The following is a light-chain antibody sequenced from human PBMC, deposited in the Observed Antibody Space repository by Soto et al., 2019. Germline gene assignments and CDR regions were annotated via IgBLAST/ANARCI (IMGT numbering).Light chain of an antibody. CDR1: QGISSY. V-gene: IGKV1-8*01. CDR2: AAS. J-gene: IGKJ1*01. Sequence: AIRVTQSRSSLSASTGGRVTITCRASQGISSYLAWYQQKPGKAPKLLIYAASTLQSGVPSRFSGSGSGTDFTLTISCLQSEDFATYYCQQYYSYPPLFGQGTKVDI. CDR3: QQYYSYPPL.